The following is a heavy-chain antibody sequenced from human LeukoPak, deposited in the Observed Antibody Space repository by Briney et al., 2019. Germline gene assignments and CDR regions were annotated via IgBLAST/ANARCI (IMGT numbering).Heavy chain of an antibody. D-gene: IGHD2-2*01. J-gene: IGHJ4*02. CDR3: TRAIVADAF. Sequence: SETLSLTCTVSGGSMRSYYWSWVRQPPEKGLEWIGEISHSGTTNYNPSLKSRVTILVDKSKNQFSLRLTSVAAADTAVYYCTRAIVADAFWGQGTLVTVSS. V-gene: IGHV4-59*12. CDR2: ISHSGTT. CDR1: GGSMRSYY.